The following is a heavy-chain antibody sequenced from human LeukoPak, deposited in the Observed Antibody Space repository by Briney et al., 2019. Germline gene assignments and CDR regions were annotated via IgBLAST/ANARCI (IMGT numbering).Heavy chain of an antibody. CDR2: FDPEDGET. V-gene: IGHV1-24*01. D-gene: IGHD3-22*01. Sequence: ASVKVSCKVSGYTLTELSMHWVRQAPGKGLEWMGGFDPEDGETIYAQKFQGRVTMTEDTSTDTAYMELSSLRSEDTAAYYCATYPLGNYYDSSGLDYWGQGTLVTFSS. CDR1: GYTLTELS. CDR3: ATYPLGNYYDSSGLDY. J-gene: IGHJ4*02.